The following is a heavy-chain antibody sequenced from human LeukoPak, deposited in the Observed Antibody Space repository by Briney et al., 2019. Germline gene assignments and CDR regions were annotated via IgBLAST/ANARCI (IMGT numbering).Heavy chain of an antibody. D-gene: IGHD1-26*01. J-gene: IGHJ3*02. Sequence: GRSLRLSCAASGSTFSSYGMHWVRQAPGKGLEWVAVIWYDGSNKYYADSVKGRFTISRDNSKNALYLQMNSLRAEDTAVYYCARDRDGSYDRGPRDAFDIWGQGTMVTVSS. CDR2: IWYDGSNK. CDR1: GSTFSSYG. CDR3: ARDRDGSYDRGPRDAFDI. V-gene: IGHV3-33*01.